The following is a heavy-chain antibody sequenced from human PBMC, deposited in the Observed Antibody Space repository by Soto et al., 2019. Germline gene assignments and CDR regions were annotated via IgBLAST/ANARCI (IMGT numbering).Heavy chain of an antibody. CDR2: INHVGST. J-gene: IGHJ6*03. CDR3: ARGPFPMVRGVTYYYHYYYIDV. Sequence: QVQLQQWGAGLLKPSETLSLTCAVYGGSFSGYYWSWIRQPPGKGLEWIGEINHVGSTNYNPSLKSRVTISVDTSKNQFSLKLSSVTAADTAVYYCARGPFPMVRGVTYYYHYYYIDVWGKGATVTVSS. V-gene: IGHV4-34*01. D-gene: IGHD3-10*01. CDR1: GGSFSGYY.